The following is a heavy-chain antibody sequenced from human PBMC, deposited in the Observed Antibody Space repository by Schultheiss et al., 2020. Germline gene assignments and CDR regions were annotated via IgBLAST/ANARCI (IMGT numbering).Heavy chain of an antibody. V-gene: IGHV1-2*02. CDR1: GYSFSGYY. Sequence: ASVKVSCKASGYSFSGYYLHWVRQAPGQGLEWMGWINPNSGDTHYAQKFQGRVTMTRDTSISTAYMELSRLRSDDTAVYYCARETYSSGYPPRGMDVWGQGTTVNVYS. J-gene: IGHJ6*02. D-gene: IGHD6-19*01. CDR2: INPNSGDT. CDR3: ARETYSSGYPPRGMDV.